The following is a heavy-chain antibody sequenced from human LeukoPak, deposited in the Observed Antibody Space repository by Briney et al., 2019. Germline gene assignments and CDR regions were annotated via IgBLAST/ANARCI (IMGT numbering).Heavy chain of an antibody. Sequence: AGGSLRFSCAVSGLRFGSFWMSWVRQAPGKGLEWVANINQDGSEKYFVDSVRGRFTISRDNSKNSLHLQMNTLRAEDTAVYYCARDRDGRFFDCWGQGTLVTVSS. CDR2: INQDGSEK. CDR3: ARDRDGRFFDC. CDR1: GLRFGSFW. J-gene: IGHJ4*02. D-gene: IGHD5-24*01. V-gene: IGHV3-7*01.